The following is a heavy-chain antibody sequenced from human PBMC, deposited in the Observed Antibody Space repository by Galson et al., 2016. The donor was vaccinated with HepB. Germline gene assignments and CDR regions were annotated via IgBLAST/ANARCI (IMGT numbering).Heavy chain of an antibody. D-gene: IGHD1-26*01. CDR2: IYYSGDT. CDR3: AGGGRGSYYGIVDS. J-gene: IGHJ4*02. CDR1: GGSISNYH. V-gene: IGHV4-59*01. Sequence: EPLSLTCTLSGGSISNYHWSWIRQPPEKGLEWIGYIYYSGDTNYNPSLESRVTISVDTSKNQFSLRLSSVTAADTAVYYCAGGGRGSYYGIVDSWGQGTLVTVSS.